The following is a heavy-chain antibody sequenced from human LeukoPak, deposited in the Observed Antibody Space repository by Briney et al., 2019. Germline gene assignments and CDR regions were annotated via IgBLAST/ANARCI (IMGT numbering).Heavy chain of an antibody. J-gene: IGHJ4*02. V-gene: IGHV1-69*05. Sequence: GASVKVSCKASGYTFTGYYMHWVRQAPGQGLEWMGGIIPIFGTANYAQKFQGRVTITTDESTSTAYMELSSLRSEDTAVYYCARDLDGMIAVAEGYWGQGTLVTVSS. CDR1: GYTFTGYY. CDR3: ARDLDGMIAVAEGY. D-gene: IGHD6-19*01. CDR2: IIPIFGTA.